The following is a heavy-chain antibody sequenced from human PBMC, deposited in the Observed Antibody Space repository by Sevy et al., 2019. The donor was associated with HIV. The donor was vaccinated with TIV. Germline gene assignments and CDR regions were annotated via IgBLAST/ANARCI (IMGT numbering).Heavy chain of an antibody. CDR3: AKGGGGWLNYPATTLGWFDP. Sequence: GESLKISCAASGFTFSSYAMSWVRQAPGKGLEWVSAISGSGGSTYYADSVKGRFTISRDNSKYTLYLQMNRLWAEDTADYYCAKGGGGWLNYPATTLGWFDPWGQGTLVTVSS. CDR2: ISGSGGST. J-gene: IGHJ5*02. CDR1: GFTFSSYA. D-gene: IGHD1-7*01. V-gene: IGHV3-23*01.